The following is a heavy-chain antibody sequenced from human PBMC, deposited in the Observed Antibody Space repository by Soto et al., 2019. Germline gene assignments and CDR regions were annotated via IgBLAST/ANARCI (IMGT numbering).Heavy chain of an antibody. J-gene: IGHJ4*02. Sequence: GGSLRLSCAASGFTFSSYAMSWVRQAPGKGLEWVSAISGSGGSTYYADSVKGRFTISRDNSKNTLYLQMNSLRAEDTAVYYCAKAPGIFGVVILFDYWGQGTLVTVSS. CDR1: GFTFSSYA. CDR2: ISGSGGST. D-gene: IGHD3-3*02. V-gene: IGHV3-23*01. CDR3: AKAPGIFGVVILFDY.